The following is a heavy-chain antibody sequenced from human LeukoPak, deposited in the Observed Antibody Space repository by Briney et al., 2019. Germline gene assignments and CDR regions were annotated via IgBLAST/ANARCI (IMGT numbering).Heavy chain of an antibody. D-gene: IGHD3-22*01. J-gene: IGHJ4*02. CDR2: IRSKANNYAT. CDR3: TRRYFHDRSGYFYGDF. CDR1: GFTFSDSA. Sequence: PGGSLRLPCAASGFTFSDSAMHWVRQASGKGLEWVGRIRSKANNYATTYGTSVKGRFTISRDDSKNTAYLQLNNLKTEDTAVYYCTRRYFHDRSGYFYGDFWGQGTLVTVSS. V-gene: IGHV3-73*01.